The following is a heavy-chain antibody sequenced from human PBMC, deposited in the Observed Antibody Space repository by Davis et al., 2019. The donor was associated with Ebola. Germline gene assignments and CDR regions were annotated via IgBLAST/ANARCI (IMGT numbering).Heavy chain of an antibody. J-gene: IGHJ4*02. D-gene: IGHD1-26*01. CDR1: GGSISSDY. Sequence: PSETLSLTCTVSGGSISSDYWCWIRQPPGKGLEWIGYIYYSGSTNYNPSLKSRVTISVDTSKNQFSLKLSSVTAADTAVYYCARQKLSGSRFFDYWGQGTLVTVSS. CDR3: ARQKLSGSRFFDY. CDR2: IYYSGST. V-gene: IGHV4-59*08.